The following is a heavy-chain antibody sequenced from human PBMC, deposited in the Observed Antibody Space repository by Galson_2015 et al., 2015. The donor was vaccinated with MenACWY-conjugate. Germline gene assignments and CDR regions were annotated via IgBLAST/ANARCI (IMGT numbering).Heavy chain of an antibody. J-gene: IGHJ4*02. CDR3: ARPGGDYEQRTFFDY. CDR2: IIPVFHTT. V-gene: IGHV1-69*13. CDR1: GDSFNTYR. Sequence: SVKVSCKVSGDSFNTYRFNWIRQAPGQGPEWLGGIIPVFHTTDYAQRFQGRLTITADESTSTVYMELSSLRSDDTAIYYCARPGGDYEQRTFFDYWGQGTLVTVSS. D-gene: IGHD4-17*01.